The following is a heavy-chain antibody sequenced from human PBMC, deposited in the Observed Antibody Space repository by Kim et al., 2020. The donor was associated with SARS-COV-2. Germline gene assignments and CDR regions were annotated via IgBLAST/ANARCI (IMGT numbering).Heavy chain of an antibody. CDR1: GFTFSSYW. CDR3: ATHSGSYFAEYFQH. D-gene: IGHD1-26*01. J-gene: IGHJ1*01. Sequence: GGSLRLSCAASGFTFSSYWMHWVRQAPGKGLVWVSRINSDGSSTSYADSVKGRFTISRDNAKNTLYLQMNSLRAEDTAVYYCATHSGSYFAEYFQHWGQGTLVTVSS. V-gene: IGHV3-74*01. CDR2: INSDGSST.